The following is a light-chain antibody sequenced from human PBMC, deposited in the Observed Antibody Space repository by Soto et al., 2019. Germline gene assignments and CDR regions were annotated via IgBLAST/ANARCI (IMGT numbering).Light chain of an antibody. CDR2: QDT. V-gene: IGLV3-1*01. CDR1: KLANKF. Sequence: SYELTQPPSVSVSPGQTANITCSGDKLANKFACWYQQKPGQSPVLVLFQDTKRPSGIPERFSGSTSGNTATLTISGTQAIDEADYYCQAWDTSTAVFGGGTKLTVL. J-gene: IGLJ2*01. CDR3: QAWDTSTAV.